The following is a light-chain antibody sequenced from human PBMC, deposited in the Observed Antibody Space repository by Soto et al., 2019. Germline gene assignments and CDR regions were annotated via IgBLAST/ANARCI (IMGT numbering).Light chain of an antibody. CDR1: QGISSW. CDR2: GAS. V-gene: IGKV1-12*01. Sequence: DIQMTQSPSSVVASVGDRVTITCRATQGISSWLAWYQQKPGKAPRLLSCGASSLQIGVPSRFSGRGSGTYFTLTIXSLQPEDFXXYYXQHSXXFPHSFGQATKLEIK. J-gene: IGKJ2*03. CDR3: QHSXXFPHS.